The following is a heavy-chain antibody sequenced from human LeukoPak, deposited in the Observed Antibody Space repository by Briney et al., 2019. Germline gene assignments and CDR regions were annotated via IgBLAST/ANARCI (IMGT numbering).Heavy chain of an antibody. D-gene: IGHD3-22*01. CDR1: GYYIRSGYY. Sequence: PSETLSLTCAVSGYYIRSGYYWGWIRQPAGKGLEWIERVYTSGSSNYNPSFASRLTISIDTSKNQFSLKLTSVTAADTAVYNCARDRGDYYDPSDYYYLRWYFDLWGRGTLVTVSS. V-gene: IGHV4-61*02. CDR3: ARDRGDYYDPSDYYYLRWYFDL. J-gene: IGHJ2*01. CDR2: VYTSGSS.